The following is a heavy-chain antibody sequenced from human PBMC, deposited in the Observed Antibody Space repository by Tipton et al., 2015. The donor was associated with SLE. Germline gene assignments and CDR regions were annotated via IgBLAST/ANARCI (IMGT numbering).Heavy chain of an antibody. D-gene: IGHD3-16*01. CDR3: ASWGFDI. J-gene: IGHJ3*02. V-gene: IGHV4-4*07. CDR1: GDSMNNYY. CDR2: IYTSGRT. Sequence: TLSLTCSVSGDSMNNYYWSWIRQPAGMPLEWIGRIYTSGRTNYNPSLKSRVSISVDTSKNHFSLNLSSVIAADTAVYYCASWGFDIWGQGTMVTVSS.